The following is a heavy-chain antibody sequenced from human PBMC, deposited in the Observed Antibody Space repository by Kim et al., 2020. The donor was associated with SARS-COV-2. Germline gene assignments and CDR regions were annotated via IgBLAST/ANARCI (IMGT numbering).Heavy chain of an antibody. CDR3: STDETPLAYCGGDCKTPLDY. D-gene: IGHD2-21*01. CDR2: INAGNGNT. Sequence: ASVKVSCKASGYTFTSYGVHWVRQAPGQRLEGMGWINAGNGNTKYSQKFQGRVTITRDTSASTAYMELSRLRSEDTAVYYCSTDETPLAYCGGDCKTPLDYWRQGTLVTVSS. V-gene: IGHV1-3*01. CDR1: GYTFTSYG. J-gene: IGHJ4*02.